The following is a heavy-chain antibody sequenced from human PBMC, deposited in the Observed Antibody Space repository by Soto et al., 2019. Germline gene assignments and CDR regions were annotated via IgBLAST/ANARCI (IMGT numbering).Heavy chain of an antibody. Sequence: EVQLVESGGGLIQPGGSLRLSCAASGFTVSSNYMSWVRQAPGKGLEWVSVIYSGGSTYYADSVKGRFTISRDNSKNTLYRQMNSLRAEDTAVYYCARDQRYYDFWSGYYTPTVDYYGMDVWGQGTTVTVSS. CDR1: GFTVSSNY. J-gene: IGHJ6*02. V-gene: IGHV3-53*01. CDR3: ARDQRYYDFWSGYYTPTVDYYGMDV. CDR2: IYSGGST. D-gene: IGHD3-3*01.